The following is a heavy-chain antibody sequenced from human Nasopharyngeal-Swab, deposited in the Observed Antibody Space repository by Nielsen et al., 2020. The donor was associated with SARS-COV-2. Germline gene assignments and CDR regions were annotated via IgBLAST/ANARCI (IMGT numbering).Heavy chain of an antibody. D-gene: IGHD2-2*01. V-gene: IGHV3-30*18. Sequence: WIRQPPGKGLEWVAVISYDGSNKYYADSVKGRFTISRDNSKNTLYLQMNSLRAEDTAVYYCAKDKPVVPAAFVPNAFDIWGQATMVTVSS. CDR2: ISYDGSNK. CDR3: AKDKPVVPAAFVPNAFDI. J-gene: IGHJ3*02.